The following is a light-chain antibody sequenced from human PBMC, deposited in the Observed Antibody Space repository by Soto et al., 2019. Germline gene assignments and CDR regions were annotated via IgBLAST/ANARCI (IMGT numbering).Light chain of an antibody. CDR3: TSYTSTNSYVA. CDR1: STDVGGHYY. Sequence: QSALTQPASVSGSPGQSITISCTGTSTDVGGHYYVSWYQQHPGKAPKLIIYDVTDRPSGVSHRFSGSKSGNTASLTISGFQAEDEADYDCTSYTSTNSYVAVGGGTKLTVL. V-gene: IGLV2-14*03. CDR2: DVT. J-gene: IGLJ2*01.